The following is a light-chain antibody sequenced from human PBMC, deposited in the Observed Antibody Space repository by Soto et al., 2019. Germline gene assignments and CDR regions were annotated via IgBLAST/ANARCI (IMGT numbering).Light chain of an antibody. V-gene: IGLV2-14*01. Sequence: QSVLTQPASVSGSPGQSITISCTGTSSDVATYKYVSWYQQRPGKAPKLIIYEVSNRPSGVSDRFSGFKSGNTASLTISGLQADDEADYYCCSYAGSTTLVVFGGGTKVTVL. CDR3: CSYAGSTTLVV. CDR1: SSDVATYKY. CDR2: EVS. J-gene: IGLJ2*01.